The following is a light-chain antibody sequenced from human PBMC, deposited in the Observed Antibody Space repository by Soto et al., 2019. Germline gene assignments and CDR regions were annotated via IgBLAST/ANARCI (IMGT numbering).Light chain of an antibody. CDR3: QSYDSSLSWV. J-gene: IGLJ1*01. V-gene: IGLV1-40*01. CDR1: SSNIGAGYD. CDR2: GNS. Sequence: QSVLTQPPSVSGAPGQRVTISCTGSSSNIGAGYDVHWYQQLPGTAPKLLIYGNSNRPSGVPDRFSGSKSGTSASLAITGLQAEDEADYYCQSYDSSLSWVFGTGTKLTGL.